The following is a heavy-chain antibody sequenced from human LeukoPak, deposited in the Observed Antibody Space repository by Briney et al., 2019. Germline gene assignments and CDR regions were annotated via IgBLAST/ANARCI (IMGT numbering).Heavy chain of an antibody. CDR2: INHSGST. CDR3: ARSDYVDWFDP. CDR1: GGSFSGYY. D-gene: IGHD4-17*01. J-gene: IGHJ5*02. Sequence: SGTLSLTCAVYGGSFSGYYWSWIRQPPGKGLEWIGEINHSGSTNYNPSLKSRVTISVDTSKNQFSLKLSSVTAADTAVYYCARSDYVDWFDPWGQGTLVTVSS. V-gene: IGHV4-34*01.